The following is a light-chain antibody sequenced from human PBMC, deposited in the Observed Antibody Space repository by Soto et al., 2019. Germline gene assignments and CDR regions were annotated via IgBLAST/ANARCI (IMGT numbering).Light chain of an antibody. CDR1: QSVSSSY. CDR3: QQFGSSSWT. Sequence: ESVLTQSPGTLSLSPGEKATLSCRASQSVSSSYLAWYQQKPGQAPRLLIYGASSRATGIPDRFSGGGSGTDLTLTVSRLEPEDFVVYYCQQFGSSSWTFGQGTKVEIK. J-gene: IGKJ1*01. V-gene: IGKV3-20*01. CDR2: GAS.